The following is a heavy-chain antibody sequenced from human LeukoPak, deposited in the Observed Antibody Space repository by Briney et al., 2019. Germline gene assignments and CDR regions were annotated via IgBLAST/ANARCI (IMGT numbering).Heavy chain of an antibody. D-gene: IGHD6-19*01. J-gene: IGHJ6*03. CDR3: ARASQWLVPPTYYYYYYMDV. Sequence: SETLSLTCAVYGGSFSGYYWSWIRQPPGKGLEWIGEINHSGSTNYNPSLKRRVTISVDTSKKQFSLKLSSVTAADTAVYYCARASQWLVPPTYYYYYYMDVWGKGTTVTVSS. V-gene: IGHV4-34*01. CDR1: GGSFSGYY. CDR2: INHSGST.